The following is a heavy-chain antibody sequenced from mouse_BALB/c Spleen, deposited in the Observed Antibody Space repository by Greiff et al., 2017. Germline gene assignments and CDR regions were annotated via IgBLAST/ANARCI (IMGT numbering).Heavy chain of an antibody. CDR3: ARGRLPSYYYAMDY. Sequence: VQLQQPGAELVKPGASVKLSCKASGYTFTDYWMHWVKQRPGQGLEWIGAIDTSDSYTSYNQKFKGKATLTVDESSSTAYMQLSSLTSEDSAVYYCARGRLPSYYYAMDYWGQGTSVTVSS. D-gene: IGHD1-2*01. CDR1: GYTFTDYW. V-gene: IGHV1-69*02. CDR2: IDTSDSYT. J-gene: IGHJ4*01.